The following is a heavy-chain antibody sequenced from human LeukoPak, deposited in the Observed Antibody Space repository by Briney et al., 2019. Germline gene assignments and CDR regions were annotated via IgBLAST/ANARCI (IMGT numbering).Heavy chain of an antibody. J-gene: IGHJ4*02. Sequence: PSETLSLTCTVSGGSISSSSYYWGWIRQPPGKGLEWIGSIYYSGSTYYNLSLKSRVTISVDTSKNQFSLKLSSVTAADTAVYYCASRSDSRYRGVIRPFDYWGQGTLVTVSS. CDR2: IYYSGST. CDR1: GGSISSSSYY. D-gene: IGHD3-10*01. CDR3: ASRSDSRYRGVIRPFDY. V-gene: IGHV4-39*01.